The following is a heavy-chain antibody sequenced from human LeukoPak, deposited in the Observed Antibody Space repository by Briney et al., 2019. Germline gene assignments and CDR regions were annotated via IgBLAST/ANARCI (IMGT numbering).Heavy chain of an antibody. CDR2: ISGSGGST. V-gene: IGHV3-23*01. J-gene: IGHJ4*02. Sequence: GGSLRLSCAASGFTFSSYSMNWVRQAPGKGLEWVSAISGSGGSTYYADSVKGRFTISRDNSKNTLYLQMNSLRAEDTAVYYCAKSAHIVVVTAIEDYFDYWGQGTLVSVSS. D-gene: IGHD2-21*02. CDR1: GFTFSSYS. CDR3: AKSAHIVVVTAIEDYFDY.